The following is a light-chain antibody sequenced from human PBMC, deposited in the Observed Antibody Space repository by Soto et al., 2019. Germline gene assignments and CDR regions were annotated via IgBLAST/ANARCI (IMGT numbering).Light chain of an antibody. J-gene: IGLJ3*02. CDR3: SLYTSSSTWV. CDR2: EVS. V-gene: IGLV2-8*01. Sequence: QSALTQPPSASGSPGQSVTISCTGTSSDVGGYNFVSWYQQHPGKAPKLMIYEVSKRPSGVPDRFSGSKSGNTASLTVSGLQAEDEADFYCSLYTSSSTWVFGGGTKLTVL. CDR1: SSDVGGYNF.